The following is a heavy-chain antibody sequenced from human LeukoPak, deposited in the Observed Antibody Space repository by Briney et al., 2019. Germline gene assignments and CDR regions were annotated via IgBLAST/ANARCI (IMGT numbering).Heavy chain of an antibody. CDR3: ARADRLDGGPYLIGP. D-gene: IGHD2-21*01. CDR2: INPNSGGT. V-gene: IGHV1-2*02. J-gene: IGHJ5*02. CDR1: GYSFTDYY. Sequence: AASVKVSCKTSGYSFTDYYMHWVRQAPGQGLEWMGWINPNSGGTSSAQKFQGRVTMTRDTSITTDYMEVSWLTSDDTAIYYCARADRLDGGPYLIGPWGQGTLVTVSS.